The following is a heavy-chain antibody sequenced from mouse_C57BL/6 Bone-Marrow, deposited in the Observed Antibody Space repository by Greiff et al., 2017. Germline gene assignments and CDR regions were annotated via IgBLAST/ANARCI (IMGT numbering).Heavy chain of an antibody. J-gene: IGHJ4*01. CDR2: IYPGDGDT. Sequence: QVQLQQSGPELVKPGASVKISCKASGYAFSSSWMNWVKQRPGKGLEWIGRIYPGDGDTNYNGKFKGKATLTADKSSSTAYMQLSSLTSEDSAVYFCAKGFTTVVADYAMDYWGQGTSVTVSS. CDR1: GYAFSSSW. D-gene: IGHD1-1*01. V-gene: IGHV1-82*01. CDR3: AKGFTTVVADYAMDY.